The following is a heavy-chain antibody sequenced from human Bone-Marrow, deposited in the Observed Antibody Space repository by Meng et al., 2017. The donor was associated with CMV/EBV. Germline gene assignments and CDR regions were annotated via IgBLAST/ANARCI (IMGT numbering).Heavy chain of an antibody. CDR3: ARDQYYDFWSGYPYYYYYGMDV. Sequence: GESLKISCAASGFTFSSYGMHWVRQAPGKGLEWVAFIYYDGSNKYYADSVKGRFAISRDNSKNTLYLQMNSLRAEDTAVYYCARDQYYDFWSGYPYYYYYGMDVWGQGNTVTVSS. D-gene: IGHD3-3*01. CDR2: IYYDGSNK. CDR1: GFTFSSYG. V-gene: IGHV3-30*02. J-gene: IGHJ6*02.